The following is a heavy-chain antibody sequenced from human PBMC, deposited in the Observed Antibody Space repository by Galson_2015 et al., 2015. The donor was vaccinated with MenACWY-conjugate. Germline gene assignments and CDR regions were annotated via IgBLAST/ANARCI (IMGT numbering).Heavy chain of an antibody. CDR1: GYTFTSYG. CDR2: ISAYNGNT. Sequence: SVKVSCKASGYTFTSYGISWVRQAPGQGLEWMGWISAYNGNTNYAQKLQGRVTMTTDTSTSTAYMELRSLRSDDTAVYYCAREAGFGAAFDYGMDVWGQGTTVTVSS. V-gene: IGHV1-18*04. D-gene: IGHD3-10*01. J-gene: IGHJ6*02. CDR3: AREAGFGAAFDYGMDV.